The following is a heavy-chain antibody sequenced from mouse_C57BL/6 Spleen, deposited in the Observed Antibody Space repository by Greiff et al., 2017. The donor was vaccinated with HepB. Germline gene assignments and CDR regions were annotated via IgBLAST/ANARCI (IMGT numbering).Heavy chain of an antibody. CDR2: IYPGNSDT. CDR1: GYTFTSYW. D-gene: IGHD2-3*01. Sequence: VQLQQSGTVLARPGASVKMSCKTSGYTFTSYWMHWVKQRPGQGLEWIGAIYPGNSDTSYNQKFKGKAKLTAVTSASTAYMELSSLTNEDSAVSYCSIYVSYPDWYFDVWGKGTRVTVSS. J-gene: IGHJ1*03. CDR3: SIYVSYPDWYFDV. V-gene: IGHV1-5*01.